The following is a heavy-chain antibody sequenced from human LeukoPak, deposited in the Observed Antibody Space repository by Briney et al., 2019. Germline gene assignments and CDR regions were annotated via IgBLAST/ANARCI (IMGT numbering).Heavy chain of an antibody. Sequence: ASVKVSCKASGGTFSSYAISWVRQAPGQGLEWMGIINPSGGSTSYAQKFQGRVTMTRDTSTSTVYMELSSLRSEDTAVYYCAREGRQMGGYNWFDPWGQGTLVTVSS. CDR2: INPSGGST. V-gene: IGHV1-46*01. CDR1: GGTFSSYA. CDR3: AREGRQMGGYNWFDP. D-gene: IGHD3-16*01. J-gene: IGHJ5*02.